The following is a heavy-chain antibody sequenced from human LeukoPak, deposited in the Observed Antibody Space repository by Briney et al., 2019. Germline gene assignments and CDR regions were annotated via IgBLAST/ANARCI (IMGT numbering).Heavy chain of an antibody. CDR2: ICDSGNI. CDR1: GGSLSNYC. Sequence: SETLSLTCTVSGGSLSNYCWNWMRQPPGKGLEWIGYICDSGNIYYNPALKSRVTISEDMSKNQLSLKLTSATAADTAVYYCARWHDSGRYFDYWGRGTSVTVSS. V-gene: IGHV4-59*01. CDR3: ARWHDSGRYFDY. J-gene: IGHJ4*02. D-gene: IGHD6-19*01.